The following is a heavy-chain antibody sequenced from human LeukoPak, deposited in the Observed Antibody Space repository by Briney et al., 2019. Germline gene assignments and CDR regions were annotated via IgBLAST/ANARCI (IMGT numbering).Heavy chain of an antibody. J-gene: IGHJ3*02. V-gene: IGHV3-21*01. D-gene: IGHD3-10*01. CDR2: IYLSNNYI. Sequence: GGSLRLSCAASGFTFSRYSMNWVRQVPGKGLEWVSSIYLSNNYIYYADSLKGRFTISRDNAKNSLYLQMTSLRAEDTAVYFCARDFLTGPNTGGAFDIWGQGTMVTVSS. CDR3: ARDFLTGPNTGGAFDI. CDR1: GFTFSRYS.